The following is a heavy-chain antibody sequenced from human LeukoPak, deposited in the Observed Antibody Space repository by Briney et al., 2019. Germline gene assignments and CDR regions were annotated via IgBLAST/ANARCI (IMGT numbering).Heavy chain of an antibody. CDR1: GFTFSSHS. V-gene: IGHV3-23*01. D-gene: IGHD2-2*01. J-gene: IGHJ5*02. CDR2: ISDSGGST. CDR3: AKVPQLRTSWFDP. Sequence: GESLRLSCAASGFTFSSHSMSWVRQAPGKGLEWVSAISDSGGSTYYADSVKGRFTISRDNSKNTLYLQMNSLRAEDTAVYYCAKVPQLRTSWFDPWGQGALVTASS.